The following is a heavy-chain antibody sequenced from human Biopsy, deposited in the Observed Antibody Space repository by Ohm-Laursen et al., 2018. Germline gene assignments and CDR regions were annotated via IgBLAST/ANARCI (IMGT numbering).Heavy chain of an antibody. CDR1: GGSISGYH. CDR2: ISYTGGI. V-gene: IGHV4-59*01. Sequence: TLSLTCTVSGGSISGYHWSWIRKSPGKGLEWLAYISYTGGITSNPSLNGRATMSLDTSKSQFSLRLIYVTAADTAVYYCARDSRGGHLNTTLITGKNLDPWGQGILVTVSS. D-gene: IGHD3-16*01. J-gene: IGHJ5*02. CDR3: ARDSRGGHLNTTLITGKNLDP.